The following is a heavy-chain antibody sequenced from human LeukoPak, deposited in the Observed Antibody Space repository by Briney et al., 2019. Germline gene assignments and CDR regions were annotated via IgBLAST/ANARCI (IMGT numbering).Heavy chain of an antibody. CDR2: IKQGGSNK. J-gene: IGHJ4*02. CDR1: GFTFSSYC. Sequence: TSGTLTLTCAASGFTFSSYCLSWIRQAPGKGLEWMANIKQGGSNKYYIDSVTGRMTIATDNANNSLYLLMISLRAATTAVYYCARARRYLGYCAGGGCYGYFDCWGQGTLVTVSS. CDR3: ARARRYLGYCAGGGCYGYFDC. D-gene: IGHD2-15*01. V-gene: IGHV3-7*01.